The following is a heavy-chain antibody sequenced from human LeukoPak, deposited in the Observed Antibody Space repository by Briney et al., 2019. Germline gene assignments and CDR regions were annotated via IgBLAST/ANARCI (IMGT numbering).Heavy chain of an antibody. CDR3: ARGFCGGDCYLGYYFDY. D-gene: IGHD2-21*02. Sequence: GGSLRLSCAASRFTFSSYAMHWVRQAPGKGLEWAAVISYDGSNKYYADSVKGRFTISRDNSKNTLYLQMNSLRAEDTAVYYCARGFCGGDCYLGYYFDYWGQGTLVTVSS. CDR2: ISYDGSNK. CDR1: RFTFSSYA. J-gene: IGHJ4*02. V-gene: IGHV3-30-3*01.